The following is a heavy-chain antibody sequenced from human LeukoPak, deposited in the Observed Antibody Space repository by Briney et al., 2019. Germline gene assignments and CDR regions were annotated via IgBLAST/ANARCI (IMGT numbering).Heavy chain of an antibody. CDR3: ARDNSVDDNAWWFNP. D-gene: IGHD3-22*01. J-gene: IGHJ5*02. CDR2: MNPNSGNT. Sequence: ASVKVSCKTSGYTFTIYNINWVRQATGQGLEWMGWMNPNSGNTGYAQKFQGRVTMTRDMSTSTDYLELSSLRSEDTAIYYCARDNSVDDNAWWFNPWGQGTLVTVSS. V-gene: IGHV1-8*02. CDR1: GYTFTIYN.